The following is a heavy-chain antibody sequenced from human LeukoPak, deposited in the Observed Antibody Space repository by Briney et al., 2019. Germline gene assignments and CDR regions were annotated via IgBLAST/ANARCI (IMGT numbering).Heavy chain of an antibody. D-gene: IGHD3-10*01. CDR2: IYPGDSDT. Sequence: GESLKISCEAFGYSFTGHWIGWVRQMPGRGLEFMGTIYPGDSDTRYSPSFEGRVTISVDKSMNTAYLQWSGLKVSDTAMYYCARYGKSGTYSHGFDIWGQGTMVIVSS. J-gene: IGHJ3*02. V-gene: IGHV5-51*01. CDR3: ARYGKSGTYSHGFDI. CDR1: GYSFTGHW.